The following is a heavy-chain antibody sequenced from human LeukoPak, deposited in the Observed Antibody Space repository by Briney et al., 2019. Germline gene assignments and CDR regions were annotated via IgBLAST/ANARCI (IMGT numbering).Heavy chain of an antibody. Sequence: GGSLRLSCAASGFTFSSYSMNWVRQAPGKGLEWVSFISSSRSYIYYADSVKGRFTISRDNAKNSLYLQMNSLRDEDTAVYYCARDGIQLWTGAFDYWGQGTLVTVSS. D-gene: IGHD5-18*01. CDR3: ARDGIQLWTGAFDY. V-gene: IGHV3-21*01. CDR2: ISSSRSYI. CDR1: GFTFSSYS. J-gene: IGHJ4*02.